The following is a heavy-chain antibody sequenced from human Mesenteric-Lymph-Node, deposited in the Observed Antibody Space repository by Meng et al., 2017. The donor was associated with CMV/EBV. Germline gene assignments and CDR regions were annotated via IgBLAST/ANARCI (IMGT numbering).Heavy chain of an antibody. CDR1: GGSCSGYY. CDR2: INHSGST. CDR3: ARKYSSGWYYFDY. J-gene: IGHJ4*02. D-gene: IGHD6-19*01. V-gene: IGHV4-34*01. Sequence: SAVYGGSCSGYYWSRIRQPPGKGLGWSGEINHSGSTNYNPSLKSRVTISVDTSKNQFSLKLSSVTAADTAVYYCARKYSSGWYYFDYWGQGTLVTVSS.